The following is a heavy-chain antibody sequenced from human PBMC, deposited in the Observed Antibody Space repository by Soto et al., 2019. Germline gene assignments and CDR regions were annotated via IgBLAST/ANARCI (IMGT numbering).Heavy chain of an antibody. Sequence: PSETLSLTCTVSGGSISSSSYYWGWIRQPPGKGLEWIGSIYYSGSTYYNPSLKSRVTISVDTSKNQFSLKLSSVTAADTAVYYCARQGGDSSSWYVVWTNDYYYYYGMDVWGQGTTVTVSS. CDR3: ARQGGDSSSWYVVWTNDYYYYYGMDV. CDR2: IYYSGST. D-gene: IGHD6-13*01. CDR1: GGSISSSSYY. J-gene: IGHJ6*02. V-gene: IGHV4-39*01.